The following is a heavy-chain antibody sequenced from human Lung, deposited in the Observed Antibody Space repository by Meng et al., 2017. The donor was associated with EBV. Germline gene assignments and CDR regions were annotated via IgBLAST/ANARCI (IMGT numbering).Heavy chain of an antibody. V-gene: IGHV2-5*02. D-gene: IGHD6-6*01. CDR1: GFSLSTRGVG. J-gene: IGHJ4*02. CDR3: AHLIAARPFDY. CDR2: IYWDDDK. Sequence: HITLKESGPTPVKPTQTLTLTCTFSGFSLSTRGVGVGWIRQPPGKALEWLALIYWDDDKRYSPSLKSRLTITKDTSKNQVVLTMTNMDPVDAATYFCAHLIAARPFDYWGQGTLVTVSS.